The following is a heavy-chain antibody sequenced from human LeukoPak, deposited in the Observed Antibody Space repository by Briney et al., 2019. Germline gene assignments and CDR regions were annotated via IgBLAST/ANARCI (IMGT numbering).Heavy chain of an antibody. Sequence: EASVKVSCKTSGYTFIDYYLHWVRQAPGQGLEWMGWIKSNSGGIHYSQKFQDRVSITRDTSINTVYMELSSLTSGDTAIYYCAREPRINMSPDAFDFWGQGTLVTVFS. D-gene: IGHD3-10*02. CDR1: GYTFIDYY. J-gene: IGHJ3*01. V-gene: IGHV1-2*02. CDR2: IKSNSGGI. CDR3: AREPRINMSPDAFDF.